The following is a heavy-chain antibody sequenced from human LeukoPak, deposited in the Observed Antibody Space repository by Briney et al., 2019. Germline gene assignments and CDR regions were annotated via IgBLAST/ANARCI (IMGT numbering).Heavy chain of an antibody. D-gene: IGHD6-19*01. V-gene: IGHV3-23*01. J-gene: IGHJ4*02. CDR2: LSGSGSSI. CDR3: AKDSDRGGWYPDH. Sequence: GGSLRLSCAASGFTSSSYAMSWVRQAAGKGLEWVSGLSGSGSSIYYADSVKGRFTISRDNSKDTLYLQMDSLRPEDTAVYYCAKDSDRGGWYPDHWGQGTLVTVSS. CDR1: GFTSSSYA.